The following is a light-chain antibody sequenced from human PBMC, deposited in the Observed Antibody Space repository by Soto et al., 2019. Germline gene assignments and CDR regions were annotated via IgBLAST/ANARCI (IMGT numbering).Light chain of an antibody. J-gene: IGLJ1*01. V-gene: IGLV2-14*01. Sequence: QSALTQPASVSGSPGLLIAISCTGTSRDVGGYNSVSWYQQQPGKVPKLMIYDVSNRPSGVSNCFSGSKSGNTASLTISGLQAEDEGDYYCSSYTTGGSYVFGTGTKVTVL. CDR2: DVS. CDR1: SRDVGGYNS. CDR3: SSYTTGGSYV.